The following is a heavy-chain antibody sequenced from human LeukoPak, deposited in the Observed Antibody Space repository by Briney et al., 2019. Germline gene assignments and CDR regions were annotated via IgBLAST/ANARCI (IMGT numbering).Heavy chain of an antibody. CDR1: GGSISSYY. CDR3: AAFDYGDYGYFDY. V-gene: IGHV4-59*12. Sequence: SETLSLTCTVSGGSISSYYWSWIRQPPGKGLEWIGYIYYSGSTNYNPSLKSRVTMSVDTSKNQFSLKLSSVTAADTAVYYCAAFDYGDYGYFDYWGQGTLVTVSS. CDR2: IYYSGST. D-gene: IGHD4-17*01. J-gene: IGHJ4*02.